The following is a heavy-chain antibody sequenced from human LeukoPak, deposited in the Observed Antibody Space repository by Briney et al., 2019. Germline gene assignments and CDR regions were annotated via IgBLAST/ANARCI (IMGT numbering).Heavy chain of an antibody. CDR3: VVTRTRGDH. J-gene: IGHJ4*02. CDR2: INQEGNDK. Sequence: PGGSLRLSCVASGFTFINYWMTWVRQAPGKGLEWVANINQEGNDKYYVDSVKGRFTTSRDNTKNSLFLQMNSLRAEDTAVYYCVVTRTRGDHWGQGTLVTVSS. V-gene: IGHV3-7*03. D-gene: IGHD2-21*01. CDR1: GFTFINYW.